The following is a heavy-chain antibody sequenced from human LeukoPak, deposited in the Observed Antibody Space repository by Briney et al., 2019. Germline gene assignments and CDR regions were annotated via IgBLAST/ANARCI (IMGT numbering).Heavy chain of an antibody. CDR2: IFSGGGT. V-gene: IGHV3-53*01. J-gene: IGHJ4*02. CDR3: ARDLDGPENY. CDR1: GVTVSSTD. D-gene: IGHD3-10*01. Sequence: GGSVRLSCAVSGVTVSSTDMSWLRNAPVKGLEWVLVIFSGGGTYYTGSVKGRFTISSDNSMNTLYLQMNSLRAEDTAVYYCARDLDGPENYWGQGTLVTVS.